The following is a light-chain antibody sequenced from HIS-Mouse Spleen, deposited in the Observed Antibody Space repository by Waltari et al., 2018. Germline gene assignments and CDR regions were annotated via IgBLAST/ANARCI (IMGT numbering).Light chain of an antibody. J-gene: IGKJ1*01. CDR2: AAS. CDR3: QQLNSYPPT. Sequence: DIQLTQSPPFLSASVADRVTITCRASQGISSYLAWYQQKPGKAPKLLIYAASTLQSGVPSRFSGSGSGTEFTLTISSLQPEDFATYYCQQLNSYPPTFGQGTKVEIK. V-gene: IGKV1-9*01. CDR1: QGISSY.